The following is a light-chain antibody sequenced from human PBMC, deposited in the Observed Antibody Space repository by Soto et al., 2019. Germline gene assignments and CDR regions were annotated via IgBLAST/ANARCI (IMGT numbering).Light chain of an antibody. CDR1: SSDVGGYDF. Sequence: QSALTQPASVSGSPGQSITISCTGTSSDVGGYDFVSWYQHHPGTAPKLIIYDVNNRPAGLSNRFSGSKSGNTASRTISGLQNEDEADYYCCSYTSRHTRVFGTGTKLTVL. J-gene: IGLJ1*01. CDR3: CSYTSRHTRV. CDR2: DVN. V-gene: IGLV2-14*01.